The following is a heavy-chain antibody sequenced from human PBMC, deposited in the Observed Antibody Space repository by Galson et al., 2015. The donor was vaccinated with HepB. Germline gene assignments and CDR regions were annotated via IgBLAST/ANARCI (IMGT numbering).Heavy chain of an antibody. J-gene: IGHJ6*03. CDR3: AKDQWEIVVVPVPKRYYYMDV. V-gene: IGHV3-23*01. CDR2: ISGSADTT. Sequence: SLRLSCAASGFTLSTYGMNWVRQAPGKGLEWVSFISGSADTTSYADSVKGRFTISRDNSKNTLYLQMNSLRAEDTATYYCAKDQWEIVVVPVPKRYYYMDVWGTGTTVTVSS. D-gene: IGHD2-2*01. CDR1: GFTLSTYG.